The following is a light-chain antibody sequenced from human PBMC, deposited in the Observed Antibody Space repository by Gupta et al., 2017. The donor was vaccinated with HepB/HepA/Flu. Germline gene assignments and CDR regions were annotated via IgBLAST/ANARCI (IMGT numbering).Light chain of an antibody. J-gene: IGKJ1*01. CDR2: GAS. V-gene: IGKV3-15*01. CDR3: QQYNNWPHT. Sequence: EILMPQSPATLSVSPGEGATLSCRASQIVSSYLAWYQQKPGQAPRFLIYGASASATGIPARFSGSGSGTEFTLTISSLQSEDFAVYYCQQYNNWPHTFGQGTKVEIK. CDR1: QIVSSY.